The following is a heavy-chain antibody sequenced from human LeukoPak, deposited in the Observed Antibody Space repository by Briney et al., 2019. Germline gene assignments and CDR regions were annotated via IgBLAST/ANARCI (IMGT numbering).Heavy chain of an antibody. CDR2: IYHSGST. J-gene: IGHJ4*02. D-gene: IGHD3-10*01. Sequence: KPSETLSLTCAVSGYSISSGYYWGWIRQPPGKGVGWGGSIYHSGSTYYSPSLKSRVTISVDTSKNQFSLKLSSVTAADTAVYYCARLRGGPAEVDYWGQGTLVTVSS. CDR3: ARLRGGPAEVDY. V-gene: IGHV4-38-2*01. CDR1: GYSISSGYY.